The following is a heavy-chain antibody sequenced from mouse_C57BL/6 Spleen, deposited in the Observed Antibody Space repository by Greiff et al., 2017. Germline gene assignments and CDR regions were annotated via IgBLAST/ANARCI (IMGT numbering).Heavy chain of an antibody. CDR3: ARPDYDYDGYAMDY. J-gene: IGHJ4*01. D-gene: IGHD2-4*01. Sequence: VQLQQPGAALVKPGASVKLSCKASGYTFTSYWMHWVKQRPGQGLEWIGMNRPNSGSTNYNEKFKSKATLTVDKSSSTAYMQLSSLTSEDSAVYYCARPDYDYDGYAMDYWGQGTSVTVSS. CDR1: GYTFTSYW. CDR2: NRPNSGST. V-gene: IGHV1-64*01.